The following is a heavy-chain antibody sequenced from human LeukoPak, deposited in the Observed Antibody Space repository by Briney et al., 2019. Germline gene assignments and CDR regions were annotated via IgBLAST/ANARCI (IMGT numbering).Heavy chain of an antibody. CDR3: TRGAGWLIDY. V-gene: IGHV4-34*01. CDR2: INHSGST. Sequence: SETLSLTCAVYGGSFSGYYWTWIRQPPGKGLEWIGEINHSGSTNYNPSLKSRLTISADTSKNQFSLKLNSLTTADTAVYHCTRGAGWLIDYWGQGILVTVSS. D-gene: IGHD3-16*01. J-gene: IGHJ4*02. CDR1: GGSFSGYY.